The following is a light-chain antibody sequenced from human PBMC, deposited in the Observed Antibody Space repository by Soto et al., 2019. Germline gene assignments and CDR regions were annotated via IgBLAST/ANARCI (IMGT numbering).Light chain of an antibody. CDR2: EVS. CDR1: SSDVGGYNY. J-gene: IGLJ2*01. CDR3: SSYTSSRTAVV. Sequence: QSALTQPASVSGSPGQSITISCTGTSSDVGGYNYVSWYQQHPGKAPKLMIYEVSNRPSGVSNRFSGSKSGNTASLTISGLEGEDEGGYYCSSYTSSRTAVVFGGGTKRTVL. V-gene: IGLV2-14*01.